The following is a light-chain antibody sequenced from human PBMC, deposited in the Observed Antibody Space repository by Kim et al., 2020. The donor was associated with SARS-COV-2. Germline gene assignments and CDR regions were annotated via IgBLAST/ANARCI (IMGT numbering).Light chain of an antibody. CDR3: QAWDSSTWV. V-gene: IGLV3-1*01. J-gene: IGLJ3*02. Sequence: VPPGQTASITCSGDKLGDKYVSWYQQKSGQSPVLVMYQDIKRPSGIPERFSGSNSGNTATLTISETQTMDEADYYCQAWDSSTWVFGGGTQLTVL. CDR2: QDI. CDR1: KLGDKY.